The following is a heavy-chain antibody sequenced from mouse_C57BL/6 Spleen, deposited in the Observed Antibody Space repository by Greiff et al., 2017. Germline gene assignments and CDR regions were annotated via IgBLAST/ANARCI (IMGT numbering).Heavy chain of an antibody. CDR2: ILPGSGST. CDR3: ARRSMVTTVYYYAMDY. CDR1: GYTFTGYW. D-gene: IGHD2-2*01. V-gene: IGHV1-9*01. Sequence: QVQLQQSGAELMKPGASVKLSCKATGYTFTGYWIEWVKQRPGHGLEWIGEILPGSGSTNYNEKFKGKATFTADTSSNTAYMHLSSLTTEDSAIYYCARRSMVTTVYYYAMDYWGQGTSVTVSS. J-gene: IGHJ4*01.